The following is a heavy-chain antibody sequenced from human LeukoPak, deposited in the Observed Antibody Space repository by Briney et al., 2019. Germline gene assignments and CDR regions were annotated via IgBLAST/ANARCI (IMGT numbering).Heavy chain of an antibody. J-gene: IGHJ4*02. D-gene: IGHD6-13*01. CDR1: GYTFTGYY. CDR3: ARVPGGIAAAGTPTDY. V-gene: IGHV1-2*02. Sequence: GASVKVSCKASGYTFTGYYMHWVRQAPGQGLEWMGWINPNSGGTNYAQKFQGRVTMTRDTSISTAYMELSRLRSDDTAVYYCARVPGGIAAAGTPTDYWGQGTLVTVSS. CDR2: INPNSGGT.